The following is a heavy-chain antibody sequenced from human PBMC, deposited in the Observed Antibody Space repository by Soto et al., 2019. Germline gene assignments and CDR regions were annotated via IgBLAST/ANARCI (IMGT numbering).Heavy chain of an antibody. CDR1: GFTFSSYG. CDR3: AKNLYYGSGSYYNVDPDY. J-gene: IGHJ4*02. V-gene: IGHV3-30*18. Sequence: GGALRLSCAASGFTFSSYGMHWVRHAPGKGLEWVAVISYDGSNKYYADSVKGRFTISRDNSKNTLYLQMNSLRAEDTAVYYCAKNLYYGSGSYYNVDPDYWGQGTLVTVSS. CDR2: ISYDGSNK. D-gene: IGHD3-10*01.